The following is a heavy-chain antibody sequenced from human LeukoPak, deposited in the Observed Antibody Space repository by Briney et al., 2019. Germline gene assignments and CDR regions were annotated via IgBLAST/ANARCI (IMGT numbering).Heavy chain of an antibody. J-gene: IGHJ4*02. V-gene: IGHV1-2*02. CDR1: GYTFTGYY. CDR2: INPNSGGT. D-gene: IGHD3/OR15-3a*01. CDR3: ARDRGPSGYFDY. Sequence: ASVKVSCKASGYTFTGYYMHWVRQAPGQGLEWMGWINPNSGGTNYAQKFQGRVTMTRDTSISTAYMELSRLRSDDTAVYYCARDRGPSGYFDYWGQGTLVTVSS.